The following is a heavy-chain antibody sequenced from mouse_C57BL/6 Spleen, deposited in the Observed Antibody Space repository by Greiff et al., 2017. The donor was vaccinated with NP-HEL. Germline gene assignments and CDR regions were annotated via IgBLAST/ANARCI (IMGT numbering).Heavy chain of an antibody. J-gene: IGHJ1*03. CDR1: GFTFSDYG. V-gene: IGHV5-17*01. CDR3: ARKDHFDV. CDR2: ISSGSSTI. Sequence: EVQLMESGGGLVKPGGSLKLSCAASGFTFSDYGMHWVRQAPEKGLEWVAYISSGSSTIYYADTVKGRFTISRDNAKNTLFLQMTSLRSEDTAMYYCARKDHFDVWGTGTTVTVSS.